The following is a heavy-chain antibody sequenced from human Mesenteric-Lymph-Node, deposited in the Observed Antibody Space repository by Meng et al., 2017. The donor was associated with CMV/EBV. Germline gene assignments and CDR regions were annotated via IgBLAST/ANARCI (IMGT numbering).Heavy chain of an antibody. D-gene: IGHD6-13*01. Sequence: GESLKISCADSGFMFTSNWMSWVRPAPGKGLEWVANINQDGSEKSYVDSVKGRFTISRDNAKNSLYLQMNTLRAEDTAVYFCARSLGSWAALLEYWGQGTLVTVSS. CDR3: ARSLGSWAALLEY. CDR1: GFMFTSNW. V-gene: IGHV3-7*01. CDR2: INQDGSEK. J-gene: IGHJ4*02.